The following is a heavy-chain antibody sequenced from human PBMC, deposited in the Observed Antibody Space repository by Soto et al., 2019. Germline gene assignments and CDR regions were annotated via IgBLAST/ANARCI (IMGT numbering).Heavy chain of an antibody. V-gene: IGHV1-69*13. CDR2: IIPIFGTA. CDR3: ARGGIGPDYYGSGRTFDY. J-gene: IGHJ4*02. CDR1: GGTFSSYA. Sequence: SVKVSCKASGGTFSSYAISWVRQAPGQGLEWMGGIIPIFGTANYAQKFQGRVTITADESTSTAYMELSSLRSGDTAVYYCARGGIGPDYYGSGRTFDYWGQGTLVTVSS. D-gene: IGHD3-10*01.